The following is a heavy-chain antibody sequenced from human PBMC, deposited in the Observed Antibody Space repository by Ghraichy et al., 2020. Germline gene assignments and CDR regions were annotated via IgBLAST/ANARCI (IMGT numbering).Heavy chain of an antibody. V-gene: IGHV3-48*02. CDR2: IGSGSSTI. D-gene: IGHD4-17*01. Sequence: GGSLRLSCAASGFTFSFYSMNWVRQAPGKGLEWVSYIGSGSSTIYYADSVKGRFTISRDNAKNSLYLQMNSLRDEDTAVYYCARERTTVTKDYFHYYGMDVWGQGTTVTVSS. J-gene: IGHJ6*02. CDR1: GFTFSFYS. CDR3: ARERTTVTKDYFHYYGMDV.